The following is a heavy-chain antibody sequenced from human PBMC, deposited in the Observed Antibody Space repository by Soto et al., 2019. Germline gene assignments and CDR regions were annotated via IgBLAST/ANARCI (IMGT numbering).Heavy chain of an antibody. J-gene: IGHJ3*02. CDR1: GYTFTSYA. CDR3: ARGIPGGNHYALDI. CDR2: INAGNGNT. Sequence: ASVKVSCKASGYTFTSYAMHWARQAPGQRLEWMGWINAGNGNTKYSQKFQGRVTITRDTSASTAYMELSSLRSEDTAVYYCARGIPGGNHYALDIWGQGTMVTVSS. D-gene: IGHD3-16*01. V-gene: IGHV1-3*01.